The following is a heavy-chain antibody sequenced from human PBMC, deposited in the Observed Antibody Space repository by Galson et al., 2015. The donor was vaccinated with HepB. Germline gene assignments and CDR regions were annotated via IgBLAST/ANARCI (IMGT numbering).Heavy chain of an antibody. CDR2: ISAYNIYT. J-gene: IGHJ4*02. V-gene: IGHV1-18*01. Sequence: SCKASGYTFTHYGISWVRQAPGQGLEWMGWISAYNIYTNYEQKFQGRVTMTTDTSTNTAYMALRSLRSDDTAVYYCARVVRGGASYFDYWGQGTLVTVSS. CDR1: GYTFTHYG. CDR3: ARVVRGGASYFDY. D-gene: IGHD4-23*01.